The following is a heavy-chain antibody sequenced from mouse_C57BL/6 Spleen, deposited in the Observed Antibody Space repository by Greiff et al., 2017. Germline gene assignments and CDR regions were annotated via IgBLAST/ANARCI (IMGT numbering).Heavy chain of an antibody. D-gene: IGHD2-1*01. J-gene: IGHJ4*01. CDR1: GYTFTSYW. Sequence: QVQLQQPGAELVKPGASVKLSCKASGYTFTSYWMHWVKQRPGQGLEWIGMIHPNSGSTNYNEKFKSKATLTVDKSSRTAYMQLSSLTSEDSAVYYCARKGNYDAMDYWGQGTSVTVSS. CDR2: IHPNSGST. CDR3: ARKGNYDAMDY. V-gene: IGHV1-64*01.